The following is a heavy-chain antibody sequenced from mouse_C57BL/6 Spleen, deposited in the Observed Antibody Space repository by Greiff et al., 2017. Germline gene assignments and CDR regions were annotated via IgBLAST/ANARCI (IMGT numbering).Heavy chain of an antibody. V-gene: IGHV1-22*01. CDR3: ARQYYGSSYVDYWYFDV. J-gene: IGHJ1*03. CDR1: GYTFTDYN. CDR2: INPNNGGT. Sequence: VQLQQSGPELVKPGASVKMSCKASGYTFTDYNMHWVKQSHGKSLEWIGYINPNNGGTSYNQQFKGKATLTVNKSSSTAYMELRSLTSEDSAVYYCARQYYGSSYVDYWYFDVWGTGTTVTVSS. D-gene: IGHD1-1*01.